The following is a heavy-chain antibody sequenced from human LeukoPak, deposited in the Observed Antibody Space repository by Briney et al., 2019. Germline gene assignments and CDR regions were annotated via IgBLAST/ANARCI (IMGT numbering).Heavy chain of an antibody. V-gene: IGHV1-69*06. CDR3: ASDCGGDCYPPAEYFQH. CDR1: GGTFSSYA. Sequence: SMKVSCKASGGTFSSYAISWVRQAPGQGLEWMGGIIPIFGTANYAQKFQGRVTITADKSTSTAYMELSSLRSEDTAVYYCASDCGGDCYPPAEYFQHWGQGTLVTVSS. CDR2: IIPIFGTA. J-gene: IGHJ1*01. D-gene: IGHD2-21*02.